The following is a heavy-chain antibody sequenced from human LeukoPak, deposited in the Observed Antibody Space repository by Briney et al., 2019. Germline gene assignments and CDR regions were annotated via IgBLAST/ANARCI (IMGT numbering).Heavy chain of an antibody. V-gene: IGHV1-8*01. CDR2: MNPYSGNT. Sequence: GASVKDSCKASGYTFTSYDINWVRQATGQGLEWMGWMNPYSGNTGYAQKFQGRVTMTRNTSISKAYMELSSLRSEDTAVYYCAREVPCSGGSCYPNWFDPWGQGTLVTVSS. D-gene: IGHD2-15*01. J-gene: IGHJ5*02. CDR1: GYTFTSYD. CDR3: AREVPCSGGSCYPNWFDP.